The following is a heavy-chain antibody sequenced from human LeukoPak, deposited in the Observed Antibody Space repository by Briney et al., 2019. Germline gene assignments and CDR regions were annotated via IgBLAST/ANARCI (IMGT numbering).Heavy chain of an antibody. D-gene: IGHD2-21*02. V-gene: IGHV3-23*01. CDR1: GFTFSSYA. Sequence: GSLRLSCAASGFTFSSYAMSWVRQAPGKGLEWVSAISGSGGSTYYADSVKGRFTISRDNSKNTLYLQMNSLRAEDTAVYYCAKEVPVVVTAIEGVPYYFDYWGQGTLVTVSS. J-gene: IGHJ4*02. CDR3: AKEVPVVVTAIEGVPYYFDY. CDR2: ISGSGGST.